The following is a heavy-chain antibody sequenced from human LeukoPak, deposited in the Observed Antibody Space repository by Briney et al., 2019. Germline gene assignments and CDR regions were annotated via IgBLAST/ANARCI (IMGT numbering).Heavy chain of an antibody. CDR1: GFTFSSYW. CDR2: MNAAGNSA. D-gene: IGHD3-10*01. Sequence: GGSLRLSCAASGFTFSSYWMHWVRQDPGKGLVWVSRMNAAGNSAYTDSVKGRFTISRDNAKNTLFLQMNSLRAEDTAVYYCGRDFGSGRYYNHYYAMDVWGQGTTVTVSS. V-gene: IGHV3-74*01. J-gene: IGHJ6*02. CDR3: GRDFGSGRYYNHYYAMDV.